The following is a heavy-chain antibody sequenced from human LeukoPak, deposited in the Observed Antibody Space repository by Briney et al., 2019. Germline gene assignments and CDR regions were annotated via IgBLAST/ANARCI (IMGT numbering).Heavy chain of an antibody. Sequence: GGSLRLSCAASGFAFSNAWMSWVRQAPGKGLEWVGRIKSKTDGGTTDYAAPVKGRFTISRDDSKNTLYLQMNSLKTEDTAVYYCTTDGHIGSGSYRSNYYYYGMDVWGQGTTVTVSS. V-gene: IGHV3-15*01. CDR2: IKSKTDGGTT. D-gene: IGHD3-10*01. CDR1: GFAFSNAW. J-gene: IGHJ6*02. CDR3: TTDGHIGSGSYRSNYYYYGMDV.